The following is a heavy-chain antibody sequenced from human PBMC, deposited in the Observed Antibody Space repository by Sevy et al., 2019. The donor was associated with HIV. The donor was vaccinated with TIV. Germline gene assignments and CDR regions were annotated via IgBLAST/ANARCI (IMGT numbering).Heavy chain of an antibody. CDR3: SVSVYGSGTYLNDY. Sequence: ASVKVSCKASGYTFTGYYIHWVRQAPGQGLEWMGWINPNGGGTNYAQKFQGRVTMTWDTSISTAYMDLTRLRSDDTAVYYCSVSVYGSGTYLNDYWGQGTLVTVSS. CDR1: GYTFTGYY. CDR2: INPNGGGT. D-gene: IGHD3-10*01. J-gene: IGHJ4*02. V-gene: IGHV1-2*02.